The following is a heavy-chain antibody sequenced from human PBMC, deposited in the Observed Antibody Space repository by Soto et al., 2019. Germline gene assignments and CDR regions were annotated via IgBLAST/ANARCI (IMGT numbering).Heavy chain of an antibody. Sequence: PGGSLRLSCAASGFTFSSYAMHWVRQAPGKGLEWVAVISYDGSNKYYADSVKGRFTISRDNSKNTLYLQMNSLRAEDTAVYYCASTGSTGTTGFDYWGQGTLVTVSS. CDR2: ISYDGSNK. J-gene: IGHJ4*02. D-gene: IGHD1-7*01. V-gene: IGHV3-30-3*01. CDR1: GFTFSSYA. CDR3: ASTGSTGTTGFDY.